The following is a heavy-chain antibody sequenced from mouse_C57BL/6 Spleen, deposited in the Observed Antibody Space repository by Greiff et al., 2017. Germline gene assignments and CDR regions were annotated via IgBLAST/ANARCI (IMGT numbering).Heavy chain of an antibody. CDR2: IHPNSGST. V-gene: IGHV1-64*01. CDR3: ARWYSGPSYVGFDY. D-gene: IGHD1-1*01. CDR1: GYNFTSYW. Sequence: VQLQQPGAELVKPGASVKLSCKASGYNFTSYWMHWVKQRPGQGLEWIGMIHPNSGSTNYNEKFKSKATLTVDKSSSTAYMQLSSLTSEASAVYYCARWYSGPSYVGFDYWGQGTTLTVSS. J-gene: IGHJ2*01.